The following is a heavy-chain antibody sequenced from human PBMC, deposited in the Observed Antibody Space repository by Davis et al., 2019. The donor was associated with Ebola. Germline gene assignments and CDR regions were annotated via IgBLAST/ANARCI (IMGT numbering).Heavy chain of an antibody. D-gene: IGHD3-10*01. CDR3: ARRKYYYRSGTYSNWFDP. J-gene: IGHJ5*02. CDR1: GGSISSGGYS. Sequence: SETLSLTCAVSGGSISSGGYSWSWIRQPPGKGLEWIGYIYHSGSTYYNPSLKSRATMSLDTSKNQFSLKLTSVTAADTALYYCARRKYYYRSGTYSNWFDPWGQGTLVTVSS. CDR2: IYHSGST. V-gene: IGHV4-30-2*02.